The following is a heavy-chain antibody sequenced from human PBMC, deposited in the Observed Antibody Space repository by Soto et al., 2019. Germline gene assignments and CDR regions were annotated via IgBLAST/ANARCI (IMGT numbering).Heavy chain of an antibody. J-gene: IGHJ4*02. CDR1: GFTFSNAW. D-gene: IGHD1-1*01. Sequence: PGGSLRLSCAASGFTFSNAWMSWVRQSPGKGLEWVGRIKSKTDGGTTDYAAPVKGRFTISRDDSKNTLYLQMNSLKTEDTAVYYCTTELKVQPFDYWGQGTLVTVSS. CDR3: TTELKVQPFDY. CDR2: IKSKTDGGTT. V-gene: IGHV3-15*01.